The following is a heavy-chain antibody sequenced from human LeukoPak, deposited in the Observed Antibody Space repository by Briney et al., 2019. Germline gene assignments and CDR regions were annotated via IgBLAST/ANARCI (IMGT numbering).Heavy chain of an antibody. J-gene: IGHJ4*02. CDR1: GYSFTTSW. D-gene: IGHD4-17*01. Sequence: GESLQISSKGSGYSFTTSWIGWVRPMPGKGLEWMGIIYPGDSDTRYSPSFQGQVTISADKSISTTYLQWSSLKASDTAMYYCARNYGQILDYWGQGTLVIVSS. CDR2: IYPGDSDT. V-gene: IGHV5-51*01. CDR3: ARNYGQILDY.